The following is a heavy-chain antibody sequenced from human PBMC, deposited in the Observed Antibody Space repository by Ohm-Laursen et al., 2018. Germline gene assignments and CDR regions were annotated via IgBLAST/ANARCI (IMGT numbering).Heavy chain of an antibody. J-gene: IGHJ4*02. CDR1: GFTFSSYW. V-gene: IGHV3-74*01. Sequence: SLRLSCSASGFTFSSYWMNWVRQAPGKGLVWVSRINSGGSSTNYADSVKGRFTISRDNAENTLYLQMNSLTAEDTAVYYCAREYSGTYGGNDYWGQGTLVTVSS. CDR3: AREYSGTYGGNDY. CDR2: INSGGSST. D-gene: IGHD1-26*01.